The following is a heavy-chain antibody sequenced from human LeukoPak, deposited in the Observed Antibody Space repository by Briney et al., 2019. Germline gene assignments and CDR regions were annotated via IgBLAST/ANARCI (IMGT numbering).Heavy chain of an antibody. CDR3: ASTAMGDYFDY. D-gene: IGHD5-18*01. V-gene: IGHV3-66*01. CDR1: GFTVSSNY. CDR2: IYSGGST. Sequence: GSLRLSCAASGFTVSSNYMSWVRQAPGKGLEWVSVIYSGGSTYYADSVKGRFTISRDNSKNTLYLQMNSLRAEDTAVYYCASTAMGDYFDYWGQGTLVTVSS. J-gene: IGHJ4*02.